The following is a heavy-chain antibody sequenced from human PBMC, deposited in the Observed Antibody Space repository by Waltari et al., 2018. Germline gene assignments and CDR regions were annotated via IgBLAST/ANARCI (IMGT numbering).Heavy chain of an antibody. J-gene: IGHJ5*02. D-gene: IGHD3-22*01. V-gene: IGHV1-69*02. Sequence: QVQLVQSGAEVKKPGSSVKVSCKASGGTFSSYTISWVRQAPGQGLEWMGRIIPILGKANYAQKFQGRVKITADKSTSTAYMELSSLRSEDTAVYYCARYYYDSSGTRGGWFDPWGQGTLVTVSS. CDR2: IIPILGKA. CDR3: ARYYYDSSGTRGGWFDP. CDR1: GGTFSSYT.